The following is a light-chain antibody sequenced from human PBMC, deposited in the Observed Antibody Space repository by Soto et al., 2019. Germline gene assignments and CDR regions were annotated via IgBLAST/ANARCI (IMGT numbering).Light chain of an antibody. Sequence: QSVLTQPPSVSAAPGQKVTISCSGSSSNIGNNYVSWYQQRPGAAPKLLISANINRPSGVPDRFSGSKSGTSASLAITGLQADDEGDYYCQSYDSTLSARYVFGTGTKVTVL. CDR1: SSNIGNNY. V-gene: IGLV1-40*01. J-gene: IGLJ1*01. CDR3: QSYDSTLSARYV. CDR2: ANI.